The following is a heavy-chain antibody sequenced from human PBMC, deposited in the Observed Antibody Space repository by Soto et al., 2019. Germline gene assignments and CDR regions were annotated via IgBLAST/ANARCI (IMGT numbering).Heavy chain of an antibody. CDR3: ARATNDDFWSGYYSSLGYGMDV. Sequence: GSLRLSGAASGCTFSSYAMHWVRQATGKGLEWVAVISYDGSNKYYADSVKGRFTISRDNSKNTLYLQMNSLRAEDTAVYYCARATNDDFWSGYYSSLGYGMDVWGQGTTVTVSS. D-gene: IGHD3-3*01. CDR2: ISYDGSNK. J-gene: IGHJ6*02. CDR1: GCTFSSYA. V-gene: IGHV3-30-3*01.